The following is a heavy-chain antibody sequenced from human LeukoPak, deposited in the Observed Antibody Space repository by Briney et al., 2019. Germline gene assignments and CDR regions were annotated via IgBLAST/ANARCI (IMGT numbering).Heavy chain of an antibody. CDR1: GYTFTSYD. Sequence: ASVKVSCKASGYTFTSYDINWVRQAPGQGLEWMGWINTNTGNPTYAQGFTGRFVFSLDTSVSTAYLQISSLKAEDTAVYYCARARALLWFGELLGYGAFDIWGQGTMVTVSS. CDR2: INTNTGNP. D-gene: IGHD3-10*01. V-gene: IGHV7-4-1*02. CDR3: ARARALLWFGELLGYGAFDI. J-gene: IGHJ3*02.